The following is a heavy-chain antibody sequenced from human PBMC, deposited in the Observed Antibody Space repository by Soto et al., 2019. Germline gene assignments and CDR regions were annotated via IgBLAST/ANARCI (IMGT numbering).Heavy chain of an antibody. CDR2: ISGSGDSS. J-gene: IGHJ4*02. Sequence: PGGSLRLSCTASGFTFSSFGMAWVRQAPGKGLEWVSAISGSGDSSYYADSVKDRFTISRDNPTNTLYLQMNNLRAEDTAVYYYAKVGIGMFSHKHHFDHWGQGTQVTVSS. V-gene: IGHV3-23*01. CDR3: AKVGIGMFSHKHHFDH. CDR1: GFTFSSFG. D-gene: IGHD2-2*03.